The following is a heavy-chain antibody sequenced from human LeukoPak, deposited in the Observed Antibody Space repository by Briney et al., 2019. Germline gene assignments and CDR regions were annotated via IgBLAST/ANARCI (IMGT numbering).Heavy chain of an antibody. D-gene: IGHD6-13*01. CDR3: ARRIAAAGSIGTRYFDY. Sequence: GESLKISCKGSGYSFTNYWIGWVRQMPGKGLEWMGTIYPGDSDTKYSPSFQGQVPISADKSISTAYLQWSSLKASDTAMYYCARRIAAAGSIGTRYFDYWGQGTLVTVSS. J-gene: IGHJ4*02. CDR2: IYPGDSDT. CDR1: GYSFTNYW. V-gene: IGHV5-51*01.